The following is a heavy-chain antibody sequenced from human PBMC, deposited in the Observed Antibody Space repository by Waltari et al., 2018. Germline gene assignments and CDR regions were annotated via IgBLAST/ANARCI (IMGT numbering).Heavy chain of an antibody. CDR3: ARENYYDSSGFSVS. D-gene: IGHD3-22*01. CDR1: GYTFRHSW. V-gene: IGHV5-10-1*03. Sequence: EVRLVQSGAEVKKPGESLTISCQASGYTFRHSWISWVRHLPGKGREGMGKIDPADTETNYSPSFQGHVMISADKSSSTASLHWSSLKASDSATYYCARENYYDSSGFSVSWGQGTLVTVSS. J-gene: IGHJ5*02. CDR2: IDPADTET.